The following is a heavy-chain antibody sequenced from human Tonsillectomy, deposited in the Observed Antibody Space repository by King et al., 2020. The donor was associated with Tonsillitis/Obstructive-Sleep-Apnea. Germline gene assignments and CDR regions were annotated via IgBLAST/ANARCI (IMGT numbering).Heavy chain of an antibody. CDR2: ITWNSGRM. Sequence: VQLVESGGGLVQPGRSLRLSCAASGFMFDDYAMHWVRQAPGKGLEWVSGITWNSGRMDYADSVRGRFTISRDNAKNFLYMQMNSLRDEDTALYYCAKGGGERINDAFDNWGQGTMVTVSS. CDR3: AKGGGERINDAFDN. J-gene: IGHJ3*02. CDR1: GFMFDDYA. D-gene: IGHD1-1*01. V-gene: IGHV3-9*01.